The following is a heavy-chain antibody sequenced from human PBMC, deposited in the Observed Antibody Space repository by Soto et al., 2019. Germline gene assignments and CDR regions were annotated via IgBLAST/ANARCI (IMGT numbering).Heavy chain of an antibody. J-gene: IGHJ6*02. CDR1: GFTFSSYA. CDR2: ISYDGSNK. V-gene: IGHV3-30-3*01. CDR3: ARAGCDGGSCYTLVGLRYGMDV. Sequence: QVQLVESGGGVVQPGRSLRLSCAASGFTFSSYAMHWLRQAPGKGLEWVAVISYDGSNKYYADSVKGRFTISRDNSKNTLYLQMNSLRAEDTAVYYCARAGCDGGSCYTLVGLRYGMDVWGQGTTVTVSS. D-gene: IGHD2-15*01.